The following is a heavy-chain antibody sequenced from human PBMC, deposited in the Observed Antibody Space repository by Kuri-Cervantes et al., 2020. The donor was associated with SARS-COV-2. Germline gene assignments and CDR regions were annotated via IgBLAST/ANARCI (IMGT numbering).Heavy chain of an antibody. J-gene: IGHJ3*02. CDR1: GFIISDYY. D-gene: IGHD5-12*01. V-gene: IGHV3-11*04. CDR3: ARERYSSIAFDI. Sequence: GGTLRLSCTASGFIISDYYWTWIRQAPGKGLEWVSYISSSSSTIYYADSVNGRFTISRDNAKNSLYLQMNSLRAEDTAVYYCARERYSSIAFDIWDQGTMVTVSS. CDR2: ISSSSSTI.